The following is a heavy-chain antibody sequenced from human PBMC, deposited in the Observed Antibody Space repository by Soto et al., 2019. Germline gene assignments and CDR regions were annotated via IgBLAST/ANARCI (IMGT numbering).Heavy chain of an antibody. CDR1: VGYIRNYY. Sequence: PSETLSLTCNVSVGYIRNYYWSWIRQPPGKGLEWFGYVYFNGNTNYNPSLKSRVTISVDTSKNQFSLNLNSVTAADTAVYYCAATTISQGSAFDVWGQGIAVTVSS. V-gene: IGHV4-59*08. CDR2: VYFNGNT. J-gene: IGHJ3*01. CDR3: AATTISQGSAFDV. D-gene: IGHD3-10*01.